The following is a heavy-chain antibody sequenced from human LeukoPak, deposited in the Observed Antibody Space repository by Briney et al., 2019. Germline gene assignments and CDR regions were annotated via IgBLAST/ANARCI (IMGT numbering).Heavy chain of an antibody. V-gene: IGHV4-61*02. CDR2: IYTSGST. D-gene: IGHD6-13*01. Sequence: TLSLTCTVPGGSISSGTYYWSWIRQPAGKGLEWGGRIYTSGSTKYNSSLKSRVTMSVDTSKNQFSLKLSSVTAADTAVYYCARVSYIVAAGTIDCWGQGTLVTVSS. CDR1: GGSISSGTYY. CDR3: ARVSYIVAAGTIDC. J-gene: IGHJ4*02.